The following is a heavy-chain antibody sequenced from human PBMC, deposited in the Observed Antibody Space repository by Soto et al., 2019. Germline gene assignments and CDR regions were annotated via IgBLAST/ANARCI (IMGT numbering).Heavy chain of an antibody. Sequence: TLYLTCTFSGGSINSGFYYWTWIRQLPGKGLEWIGYIHNSGTTYYRASLKSRVTISIDTSKNQFSLDLRSVTAADTAMYYCARIEMASIKWGRGTLVTVSS. V-gene: IGHV4-31*03. CDR3: ARIEMASIK. CDR2: IHNSGTT. J-gene: IGHJ4*02. CDR1: GGSINSGFYY.